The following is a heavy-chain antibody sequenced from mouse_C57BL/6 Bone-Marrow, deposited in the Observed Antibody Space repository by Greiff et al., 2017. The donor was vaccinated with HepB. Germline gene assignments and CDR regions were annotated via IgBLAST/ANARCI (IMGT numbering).Heavy chain of an antibody. V-gene: IGHV1-81*01. Sequence: VQLQESGAELARPGASVKLSCKASGYTFTSYGISWVKQRTGQGLEWIGEIYPCSGNTYYNEKFKGKATLTVDKSSSTAYMELRSLTSEDSAVYFCARSYGNTYWYFDVWGTGTTVTVSS. CDR3: ARSYGNTYWYFDV. CDR2: IYPCSGNT. D-gene: IGHD2-1*01. CDR1: GYTFTSYG. J-gene: IGHJ1*03.